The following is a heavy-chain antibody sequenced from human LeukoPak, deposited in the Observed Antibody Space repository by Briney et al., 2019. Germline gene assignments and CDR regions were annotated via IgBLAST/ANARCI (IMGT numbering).Heavy chain of an antibody. D-gene: IGHD2-2*01. CDR1: GFTFGSYA. CDR2: ISGSGGST. V-gene: IGHV3-23*01. J-gene: IGHJ4*02. CDR3: AKDIRGSSTSCYPDY. Sequence: GSLRLSCAASGFTFGSYAMSWVRQAPGKGLEWVSAISGSGGSTYYADSVKGRFTISRDNSKNTLYLQMNSLRAEDTAVYYCAKDIRGSSTSCYPDYWGQGTLVTVSS.